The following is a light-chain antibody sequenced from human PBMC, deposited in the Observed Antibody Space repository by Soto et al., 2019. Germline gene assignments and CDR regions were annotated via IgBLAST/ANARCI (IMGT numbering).Light chain of an antibody. Sequence: EIVLTQSPATLSLSPGERATLSCRASQSVSSYLAWYQQKPGQAPRLLIYDASNRATGIPARFSGSGSGTDFTLTISSLEPEDFAVYYCQQRSNWPVTFGQGTKVENK. CDR1: QSVSSY. CDR3: QQRSNWPVT. V-gene: IGKV3-11*01. J-gene: IGKJ1*01. CDR2: DAS.